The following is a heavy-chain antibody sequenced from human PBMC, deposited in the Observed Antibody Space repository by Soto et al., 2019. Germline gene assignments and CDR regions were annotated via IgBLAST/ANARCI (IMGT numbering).Heavy chain of an antibody. CDR3: AAAYYAILTGQFAFDI. CDR2: IYYSGSS. CDR1: GGSISSGGYY. V-gene: IGHV4-61*08. D-gene: IGHD3-9*01. J-gene: IGHJ3*02. Sequence: SETLSLTCTVSGGSISSGGYYWSWIRQHPGKGLEWIGYIYYSGSSNYNPSLKSRVTIPVDKSRSQFSLDLSSVTAADTAVYFCAAAYYAILTGQFAFDIWGHGTMVTVSS.